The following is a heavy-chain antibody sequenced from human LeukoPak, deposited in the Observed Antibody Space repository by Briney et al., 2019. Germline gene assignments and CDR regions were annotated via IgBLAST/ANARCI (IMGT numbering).Heavy chain of an antibody. J-gene: IGHJ3*02. CDR3: ARRYSKWGDKRDAFDI. CDR2: IYPRDSDT. D-gene: IGHD7-27*01. Sequence: KPGESLKISCRGSGYTFANYWIAWVRQMPGKGLEWMGHIYPRDSDTTYNPAFPGQVTFSADTSINIAYLQLSGLKASDTAIYYCARRYSKWGDKRDAFDIWGQGTMVSVSS. CDR1: GYTFANYW. V-gene: IGHV5-51*03.